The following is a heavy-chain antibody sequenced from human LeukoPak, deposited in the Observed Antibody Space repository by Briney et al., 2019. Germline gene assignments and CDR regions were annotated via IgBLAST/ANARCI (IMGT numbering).Heavy chain of an antibody. CDR3: ARQLANWGPDL. CDR2: MYYAGTT. V-gene: IGHV4-39*01. J-gene: IGHJ5*02. D-gene: IGHD7-27*01. Sequence: GSLRLSCAASGFTFSSYGMNWVRQAPGKGLEWIGTMYYAGTTYYNPSLKGRVTISVDTSKEQTSLNLRSVTAADTAVYYCARQLANWGPDLWGQGIHVIVSS. CDR1: GFTFSSYG.